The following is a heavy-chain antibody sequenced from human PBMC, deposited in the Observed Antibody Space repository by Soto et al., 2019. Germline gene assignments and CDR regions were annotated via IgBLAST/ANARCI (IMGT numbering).Heavy chain of an antibody. Sequence: PGGSLRLSCAASGFTFSSYWMSWVRQAPGKGLEWVANIKQDGSEKYYVDSVKGRFTISRDNAKNSLYLQMNSLRAEDTAVYYCARDPPLRFLEWLHDYWGQGTLVTVS. D-gene: IGHD3-3*01. CDR1: GFTFSSYW. CDR2: IKQDGSEK. J-gene: IGHJ4*02. CDR3: ARDPPLRFLEWLHDY. V-gene: IGHV3-7*03.